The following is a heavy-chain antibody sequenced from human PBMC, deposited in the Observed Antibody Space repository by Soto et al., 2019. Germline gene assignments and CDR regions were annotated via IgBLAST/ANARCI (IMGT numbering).Heavy chain of an antibody. J-gene: IGHJ4*02. CDR1: GYIFTAYS. Sequence: ASVNVSCKASGYIFTAYSMHCVRQAPGQGLEWLGWINPNSGDTIYAQKFQDRVTMTCDTSVSTAYLELSSLSSDDTALYCCAREASAVVSLDYWGQGTLVTVSS. V-gene: IGHV1-2*02. CDR3: AREASAVVSLDY. CDR2: INPNSGDT. D-gene: IGHD2-15*01.